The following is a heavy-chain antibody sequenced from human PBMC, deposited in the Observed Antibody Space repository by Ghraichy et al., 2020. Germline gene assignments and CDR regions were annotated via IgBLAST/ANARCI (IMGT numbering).Heavy chain of an antibody. CDR2: IYYSGST. Sequence: SETLSLTCTVSGGSISNYSWTWIRQSPGKGLEWIGYIYYSGSTNYNPSLRSRLTISLDTSQQQFSLRLTSVTAADTAVYYCARRIVGTPPLRRSPGTGMYNWFDPWGQGTLVTVSS. V-gene: IGHV4-59*08. CDR1: GGSISNYS. D-gene: IGHD1-26*01. J-gene: IGHJ5*02. CDR3: ARRIVGTPPLRRSPGTGMYNWFDP.